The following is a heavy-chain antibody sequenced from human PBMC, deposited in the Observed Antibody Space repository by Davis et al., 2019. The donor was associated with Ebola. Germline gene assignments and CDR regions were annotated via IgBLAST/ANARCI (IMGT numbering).Heavy chain of an antibody. Sequence: PSETLSLTCAVYGGSFSGYYWSWIRQPPGKGLEWIGEINHSGSTNYNPSLKSRVTISVDTSKNQFSLKLSSVTAADTAVYYCARVGGGWYRKNNWFDPWGQGTLVTVSS. J-gene: IGHJ5*02. V-gene: IGHV4-34*01. CDR2: INHSGST. CDR1: GGSFSGYY. CDR3: ARVGGGWYRKNNWFDP. D-gene: IGHD6-19*01.